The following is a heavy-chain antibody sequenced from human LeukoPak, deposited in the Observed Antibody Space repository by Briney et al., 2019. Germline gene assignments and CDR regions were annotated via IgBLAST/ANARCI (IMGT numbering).Heavy chain of an antibody. J-gene: IGHJ4*02. CDR3: ARGFLQQPFDY. V-gene: IGHV4-39*07. CDR2: IYYSGST. D-gene: IGHD3-3*01. Sequence: GSLRLSCAASGFTFSNYWMTWVRQPPGKGLEWIGSIYYSGSTYYNPSLKSRVTISVDTSKNQFSLKLSSVTAADTAVYYCARGFLQQPFDYWGQGTLVTVSS. CDR1: GFTFSNYW.